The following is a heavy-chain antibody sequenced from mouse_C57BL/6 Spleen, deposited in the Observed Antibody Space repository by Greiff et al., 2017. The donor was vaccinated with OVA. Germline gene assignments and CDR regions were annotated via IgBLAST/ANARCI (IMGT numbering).Heavy chain of an antibody. J-gene: IGHJ3*01. CDR1: GFSLTSYA. CDR2: IWTGGGT. Sequence: VKLMESGPGLVAPSQSLSITCTVSGFSLTSYAISWVRQPPGKGLEWLGVIWTGGGTNYNSALKSRLSISKDNSKSQVFLKMNSLQTDDTARYYCARNSGVYYYGSIAYWGRGTLVTVSA. CDR3: ARNSGVYYYGSIAY. D-gene: IGHD1-1*01. V-gene: IGHV2-9-1*01.